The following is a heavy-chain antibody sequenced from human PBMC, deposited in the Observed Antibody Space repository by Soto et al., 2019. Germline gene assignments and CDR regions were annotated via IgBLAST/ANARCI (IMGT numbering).Heavy chain of an antibody. CDR2: IYYSGST. V-gene: IGHV4-39*01. Sequence: QLQLQESGPGLVKPSETLSLTCTVSGGSISSSSYYWGWIRQPPGKGLEWIGSIYYSGSTYYNPSLKSRVTISVDTSKNQFSLKLSSVTAADTAVYYCARLSKGKRRVTQSTVFDLWGRGTLVTVSS. CDR1: GGSISSSSYY. CDR3: ARLSKGKRRVTQSTVFDL. J-gene: IGHJ2*01. D-gene: IGHD2-21*02.